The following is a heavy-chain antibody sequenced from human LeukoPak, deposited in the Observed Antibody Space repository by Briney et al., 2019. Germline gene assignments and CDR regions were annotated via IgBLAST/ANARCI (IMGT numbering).Heavy chain of an antibody. CDR1: GYSISSGYF. J-gene: IGHJ3*02. CDR3: ARGELLLDAFDI. CDR2: IYHSGSS. Sequence: PSETLSLTCTVSGYSISSGYFWGWIRQPPGKWLEWIGSIYHSGSSYYNPSLNSRVTISVDTSKNQFSLKLSSVTAADTAVYYCARGELLLDAFDIWGQGTMVTVSS. V-gene: IGHV4-38-2*02. D-gene: IGHD1-26*01.